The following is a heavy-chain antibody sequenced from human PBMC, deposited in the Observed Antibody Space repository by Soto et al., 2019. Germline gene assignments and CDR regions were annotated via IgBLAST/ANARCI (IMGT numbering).Heavy chain of an antibody. J-gene: IGHJ4*02. CDR2: IWYDGSNK. V-gene: IGHV3-33*01. CDR1: GFTFSSYG. CDR3: ATAVSGDYYYFDS. Sequence: QVQLVESGGGVVQPGRSLRLSCAASGFTFSSYGMHWVRQAPGKGLEWVAVIWYDGSNKYYADSVKGRFTISRDNSKNPLYLQMNSRRAEDTPVYYWATAVSGDYYYFDSGGQGTLVTVSS. D-gene: IGHD4-17*01.